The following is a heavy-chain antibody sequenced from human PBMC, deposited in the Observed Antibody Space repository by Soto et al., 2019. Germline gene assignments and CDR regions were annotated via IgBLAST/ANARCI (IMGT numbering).Heavy chain of an antibody. CDR2: IYYSGST. J-gene: IGHJ6*03. Sequence: TCGVAEYYISSSNWWRWIRQPPGKGLEWIGYIYYSGSTYYNPSLKSRVTMSVDTPKNQFSLKLSSVTAADTAVYYCARGLLGDWSTIYYYYYMDVWGKGTTVTVSS. V-gene: IGHV4-28*03. D-gene: IGHD3-16*01. CDR3: ARGLLGDWSTIYYYYYMDV. CDR1: EYYISSSNW.